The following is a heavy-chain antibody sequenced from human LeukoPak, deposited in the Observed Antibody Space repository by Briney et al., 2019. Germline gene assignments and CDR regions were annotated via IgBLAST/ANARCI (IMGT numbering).Heavy chain of an antibody. Sequence: GGSLRLSCAASGFTFDDYAMHWVRQAPGKGLEWVSGISWNSGSIGYADSAKGRFTISRDNAKNSLYLQMNSLRAEDTALYYCAKDIRPTMVRGAITTYGMDVWGQGTTVTVSS. D-gene: IGHD3-10*01. V-gene: IGHV3-9*01. CDR3: AKDIRPTMVRGAITTYGMDV. J-gene: IGHJ6*02. CDR2: ISWNSGSI. CDR1: GFTFDDYA.